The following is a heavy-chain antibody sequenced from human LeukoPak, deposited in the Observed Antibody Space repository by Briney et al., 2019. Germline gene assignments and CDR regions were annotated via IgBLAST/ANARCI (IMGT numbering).Heavy chain of an antibody. J-gene: IGHJ3*02. CDR2: ISGSGGST. CDR3: AKDPGVAGAFDI. CDR1: GFTFSSYA. V-gene: IGHV3-23*01. Sequence: EAGGSLRLSCAASGFTFSSYAMSWVRQAPGKGLEWVSAISGSGGSTYYADSVKGRFTISRDNSKNTLYLQMNSLRAEDTAVYYCAKDPGVAGAFDIWGQGTMVTVSS.